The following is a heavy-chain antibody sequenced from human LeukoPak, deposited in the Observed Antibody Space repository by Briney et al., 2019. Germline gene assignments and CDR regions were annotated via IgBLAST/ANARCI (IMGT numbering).Heavy chain of an antibody. CDR2: ISGSGGVT. CDR3: GESQEDDSSGYYYSNFDY. Sequence: PGGSLRLSCAASGFTFSNYAMSWVRLAPGKGLEWVSAISGSGGVTYYADSVKGRFTISRDSSRNTLYLQVNSLRAEDTAVYYCGESQEDDSSGYYYSNFDYWGQGTLVTVSS. D-gene: IGHD3-22*01. J-gene: IGHJ4*02. V-gene: IGHV3-23*01. CDR1: GFTFSNYA.